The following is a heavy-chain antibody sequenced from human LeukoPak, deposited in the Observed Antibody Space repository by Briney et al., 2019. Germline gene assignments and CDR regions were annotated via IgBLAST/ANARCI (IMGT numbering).Heavy chain of an antibody. Sequence: GGYLSLSCAASGFTVSSNYMSWVRQAPGKGLEWVSVIHSDGITYYADSVKGRFTISRDNSINTLYLQMSNLRAEDTALYYCASTSIIRGYDHDQYYWGQGTLVTVSS. CDR3: ASTSIIRGYDHDQYY. D-gene: IGHD5-12*01. CDR1: GFTVSSNY. V-gene: IGHV3-53*01. J-gene: IGHJ4*02. CDR2: IHSDGIT.